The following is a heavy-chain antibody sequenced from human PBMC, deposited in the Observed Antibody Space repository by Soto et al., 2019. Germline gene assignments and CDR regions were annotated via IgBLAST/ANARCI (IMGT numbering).Heavy chain of an antibody. CDR2: IIPIFGTA. CDR3: ARGGGEQQLVRGRGGMDV. D-gene: IGHD6-13*01. J-gene: IGHJ6*02. V-gene: IGHV1-69*06. Sequence: QVQLVQSGAEVKKPGSSVKVSCKASGGTFSSYAISWVRQAPGQGLEWMGGIIPIFGTANYAQKFQGRVTITADKSTSTAYMELSSLRSEDTAVYYCARGGGEQQLVRGRGGMDVWGQGTTVTVSS. CDR1: GGTFSSYA.